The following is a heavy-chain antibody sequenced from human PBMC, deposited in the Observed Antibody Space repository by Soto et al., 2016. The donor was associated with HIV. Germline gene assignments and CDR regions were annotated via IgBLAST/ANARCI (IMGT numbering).Heavy chain of an antibody. CDR3: AREAYDSSGYYRPAWVADAFDI. J-gene: IGHJ3*02. V-gene: IGHV3-11*04. Sequence: VQLVESGGGLVKPGGSLRLSCAASGFTFSDYYMSWIRQAPGKGLEWVSYISSSGSTIYYADSVKGRFTISRDNAKNSLYLQMNSLRAEDTAVYYCAREAYDSSGYYRPAWVADAFDIWGQGTMVTVSS. D-gene: IGHD3-22*01. CDR1: GFTFSDYY. CDR2: ISSSGSTI.